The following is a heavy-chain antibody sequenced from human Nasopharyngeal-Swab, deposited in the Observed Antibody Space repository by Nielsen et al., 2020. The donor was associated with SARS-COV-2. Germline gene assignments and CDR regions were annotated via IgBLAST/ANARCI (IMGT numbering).Heavy chain of an antibody. CDR2: ISSSSSYI. D-gene: IGHD3-3*01. J-gene: IGHJ6*03. V-gene: IGHV3-21*01. CDR3: ARSPSYYDFWSGYSFHYYYYYYMDV. CDR1: GFTFSSYS. Sequence: GESLKISCAASGFTFSSYSMNWVRQAPGKGLEWVSSISSSSSYIYYADSVKGRFTISRDNAKNSLYLQMNSLRAEDTAVYYCARSPSYYDFWSGYSFHYYYYYYMDVWGKGTTVTVSS.